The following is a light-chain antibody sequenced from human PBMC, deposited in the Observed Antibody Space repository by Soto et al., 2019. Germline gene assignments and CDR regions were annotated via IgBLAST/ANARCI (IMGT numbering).Light chain of an antibody. Sequence: DIQLTQSPSFLSASVGDRVTITCRASQGISSYLAWYQQKPGKAPKRLIYAASTLQSGVPSRFSGSGSGTEFTLTISSLQSEDFATYYCQQVNNYPLTFGGGTKVEIK. V-gene: IGKV1-9*01. CDR1: QGISSY. CDR3: QQVNNYPLT. J-gene: IGKJ4*01. CDR2: AAS.